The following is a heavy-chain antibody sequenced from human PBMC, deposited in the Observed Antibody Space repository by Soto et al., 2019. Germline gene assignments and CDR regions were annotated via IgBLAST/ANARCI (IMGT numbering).Heavy chain of an antibody. D-gene: IGHD3-16*01. Sequence: QVQLVESGGGVVQPGRSLRLSCAASGLTFSSYGVHWVRQAPGKGLEWVAVISYDGSNKYYADSVKGRFTISRDNSKNTLYLQMNSLRAEDTAVFYCAKDRTPFWGIDVFYAMDVWGQATTVTVSS. V-gene: IGHV3-30*18. J-gene: IGHJ6*02. CDR1: GLTFSSYG. CDR3: AKDRTPFWGIDVFYAMDV. CDR2: ISYDGSNK.